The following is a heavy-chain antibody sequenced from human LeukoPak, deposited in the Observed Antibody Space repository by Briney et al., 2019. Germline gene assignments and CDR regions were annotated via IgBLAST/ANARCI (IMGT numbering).Heavy chain of an antibody. CDR1: GVTVNNNY. CDR2: IYSGGNT. V-gene: IGHV3-53*01. Sequence: GESLKISCAASGVTVNNNYMSWVRQAPGKGLEWVSIIYSGGNTYYADSVKGRFTISRDESKNTLYLQMNSLRAEDTAVYYCARTKDYRFEYWGQGTLVTVSS. D-gene: IGHD4-11*01. CDR3: ARTKDYRFEY. J-gene: IGHJ4*02.